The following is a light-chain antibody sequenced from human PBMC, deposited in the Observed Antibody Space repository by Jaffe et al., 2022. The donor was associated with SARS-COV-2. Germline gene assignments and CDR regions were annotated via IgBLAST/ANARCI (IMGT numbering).Light chain of an antibody. J-gene: IGKJ4*01. CDR3: QQHHFYPLT. V-gene: IGKV1-9*01. Sequence: DIQVTQSPSFLSASVGDTVTITCRASQDIKNYLAWYQQTPGKAPKLLIHGASTLRSGVPARFSGGGSGTHFTLTITSLQPEDFTTYFCQQHHFYPLTFGGGTKVQFK. CDR1: QDIKNY. CDR2: GAS.